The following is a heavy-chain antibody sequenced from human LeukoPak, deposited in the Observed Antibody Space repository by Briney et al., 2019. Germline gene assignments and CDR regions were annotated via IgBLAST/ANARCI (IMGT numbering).Heavy chain of an antibody. D-gene: IGHD2-2*03. CDR3: AGGPLGIVVVPAGYNWFDP. CDR1: GFTFSSYA. Sequence: GGSLRLSCAASGFTFSSYAMHWVRQAPGKGLERVAVISYDGSNKYYADSVKGRFTISRDNSKNTLYLQMNSLRAEDTAVYYCAGGPLGIVVVPAGYNWFDPWGQGTLVTVSS. V-gene: IGHV3-30-3*01. J-gene: IGHJ5*02. CDR2: ISYDGSNK.